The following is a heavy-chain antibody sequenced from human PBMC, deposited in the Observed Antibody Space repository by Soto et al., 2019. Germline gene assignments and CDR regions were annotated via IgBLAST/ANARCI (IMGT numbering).Heavy chain of an antibody. CDR1: GFTFSDYY. Sequence: GSLRLSCAPSGFTFSDYYMSWVRQAAGKGLEWVSYISSSGSTIYYADSVKGRFTISRDNAKNSLYLQMNSLRAEDTAVYYCARGSSGWYGNYYYYYGMDVWGQGTTVTVSS. CDR3: ARGSSGWYGNYYYYYGMDV. V-gene: IGHV3-11*01. D-gene: IGHD6-19*01. CDR2: ISSSGSTI. J-gene: IGHJ6*02.